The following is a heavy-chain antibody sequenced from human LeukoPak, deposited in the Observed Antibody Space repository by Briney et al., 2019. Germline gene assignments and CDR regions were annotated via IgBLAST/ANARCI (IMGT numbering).Heavy chain of an antibody. CDR3: ANKVYCSTTSCYHAGY. Sequence: SGTLSLTCAVSGESISSSNWWSWVRQPPGKGLEWIGEIYHSGTTNYNPSLKSRVTISIDTSRNQFSLKLTSVTAADTAVYYCANKVYCSTTSCYHAGYWGQGTLVTVSS. D-gene: IGHD2-2*01. CDR1: GESISSSNW. CDR2: IYHSGTT. J-gene: IGHJ4*02. V-gene: IGHV4-4*02.